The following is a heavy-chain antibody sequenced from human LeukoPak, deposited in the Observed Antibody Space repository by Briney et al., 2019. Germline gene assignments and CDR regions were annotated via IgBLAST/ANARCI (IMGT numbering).Heavy chain of an antibody. V-gene: IGHV3-7*01. J-gene: IGHJ3*02. D-gene: IGHD3-22*01. CDR3: ARTLLRYYYDSSGPHIDAFDI. CDR1: GFTFSSYW. Sequence: PGGSLRLSCAASGFTFSSYWMSWVRQAPGKGLEWVANIKQDGSEKYYVDSVKGRFTISRDNAKNSLYLQMNSLRAEDTAVYYCARTLLRYYYDSSGPHIDAFDIWGQGTMVTVSS. CDR2: IKQDGSEK.